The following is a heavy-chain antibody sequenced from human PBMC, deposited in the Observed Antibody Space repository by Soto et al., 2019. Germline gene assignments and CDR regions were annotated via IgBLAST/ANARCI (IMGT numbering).Heavy chain of an antibody. J-gene: IGHJ4*02. CDR3: ARSDQLSTYLQYYFDY. CDR1: GYSFTSYW. Sequence: PGESLKISCKGSGYSFTSYWISWVRQMPGKGLEWMGRIDPSDSYTNYSPSFQGHVTISADKSISTAYLQWSSLKASDTAMYYCARSDQLSTYLQYYFDYWGQGTLVTVSS. D-gene: IGHD4-4*01. CDR2: IDPSDSYT. V-gene: IGHV5-10-1*01.